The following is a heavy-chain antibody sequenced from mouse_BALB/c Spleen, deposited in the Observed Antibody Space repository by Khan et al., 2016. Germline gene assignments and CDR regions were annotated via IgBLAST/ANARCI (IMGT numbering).Heavy chain of an antibody. Sequence: QVQLKESGPGLVAPSQSLSITCTVSGFSLANYGVHWVRQPPGKGLEWLGVIWAGGSTNYNSAPMSRLSISKDNSKSQVFLKMNSLQTDDTAMYYCASPLLRLKAWFAYWGQGTLVTVS. CDR1: GFSLANYG. CDR3: ASPLLRLKAWFAY. V-gene: IGHV2-9*02. CDR2: IWAGGST. D-gene: IGHD1-1*01. J-gene: IGHJ3*01.